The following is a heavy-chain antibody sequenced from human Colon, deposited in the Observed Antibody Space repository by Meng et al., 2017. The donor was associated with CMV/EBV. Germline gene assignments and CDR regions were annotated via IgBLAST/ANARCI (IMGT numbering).Heavy chain of an antibody. CDR3: AKDMFGSGSSYDF. CDR2: ITWDGGRV. V-gene: IGHV3-43*01. J-gene: IGHJ4*02. CDR1: GFRLEGYS. D-gene: IGHD3-10*01. Sequence: GSGFRLEGYSMHWVRHTPGKGLGWLSLITWDGGRVYYAGAVKGQFVVSRDNTNNVLHLEMKSLKPEDSGLYHCAKDMFGSGSSYDFWGQGTLVTVSS.